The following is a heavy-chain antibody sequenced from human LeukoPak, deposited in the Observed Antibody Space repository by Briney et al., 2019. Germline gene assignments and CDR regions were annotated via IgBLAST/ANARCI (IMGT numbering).Heavy chain of an antibody. Sequence: SETLSLTSAFYSGSFSGYYWSWIRHPPGKGLEWMVEINHSGSTNYNPSLKSRVTISVDTSKNQFSLKLSSVTAADTAVYYCARGDWIPYYYGMDVWGQGTKVTVSS. CDR1: SGSFSGYY. V-gene: IGHV4-34*01. D-gene: IGHD3-9*01. J-gene: IGHJ6*02. CDR3: ARGDWIPYYYGMDV. CDR2: INHSGST.